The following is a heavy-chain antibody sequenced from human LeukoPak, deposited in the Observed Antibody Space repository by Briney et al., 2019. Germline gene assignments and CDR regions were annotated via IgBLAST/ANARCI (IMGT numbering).Heavy chain of an antibody. CDR2: INHSGST. CDR1: GGSFSGYY. Sequence: SETLSLTCAVYGGSFSGYYWSWIRQPPGKGLEWIGEINHSGSTNCNPSLKSRVTISVDTSKNQFSLKLSSVTAADTAVYYCARGPYYYGSGRNRNRLATYYFDYWGQGTLVTVSS. J-gene: IGHJ4*02. V-gene: IGHV4-34*01. CDR3: ARGPYYYGSGRNRNRLATYYFDY. D-gene: IGHD3-10*01.